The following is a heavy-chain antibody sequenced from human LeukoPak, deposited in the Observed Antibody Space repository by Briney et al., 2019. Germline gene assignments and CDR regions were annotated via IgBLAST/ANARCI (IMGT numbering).Heavy chain of an antibody. D-gene: IGHD6-19*01. CDR2: INPNSGGT. V-gene: IGHV1-2*02. CDR1: GYAFTGYY. J-gene: IGHJ4*02. CDR3: ARDYGVAVARYYFDY. Sequence: ASVKVSCKASGYAFTGYYMHWVRQAPGQGLEWMGWINPNSGGTSYAQKFQGRVTMTRDTSISTAYMELSRLRSDDTAVYYCARDYGVAVARYYFDYWGQGTLVTVSS.